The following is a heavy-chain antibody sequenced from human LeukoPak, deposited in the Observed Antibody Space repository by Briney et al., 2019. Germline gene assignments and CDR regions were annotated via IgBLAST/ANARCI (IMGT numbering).Heavy chain of an antibody. D-gene: IGHD3-10*01. V-gene: IGHV1-8*01. CDR3: ARYVPSGSGRHWFDP. CDR1: GYTFTSYD. CDR2: MNPNRGNT. J-gene: IGHJ5*02. Sequence: ASVKVSCKASGYTFTSYDINWVRQATGQGLEWMGWMNPNRGNTGYAQKFQGRVTMTRNTSISTAYMELSSLRSEDTAVYYCARYVPSGSGRHWFDPWGQGTLVTVSS.